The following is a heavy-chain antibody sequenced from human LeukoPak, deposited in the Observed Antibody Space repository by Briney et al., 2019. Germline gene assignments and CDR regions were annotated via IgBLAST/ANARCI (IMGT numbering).Heavy chain of an antibody. CDR2: IFYVGSL. CDR1: GASVSSRTYY. D-gene: IGHD5-24*01. Sequence: SETLSLTCTVSGASVSSRTYYWGWIRQPPGKGLEWIGRIFYVGSLDYNPSVKSRVTISADTSKNQCSLKLSSVTAADTAVYYCARGSVNMATIGTFDYWGQGTLVIVSS. V-gene: IGHV4-39*07. CDR3: ARGSVNMATIGTFDY. J-gene: IGHJ4*02.